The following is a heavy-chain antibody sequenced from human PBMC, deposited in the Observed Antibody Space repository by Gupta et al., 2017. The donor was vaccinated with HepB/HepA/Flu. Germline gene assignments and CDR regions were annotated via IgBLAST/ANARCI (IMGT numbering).Heavy chain of an antibody. J-gene: IGHJ6*03. CDR2: INPNTGDT. Sequence: GQGLEWMGWINPNTGDTKYAQKFQGRVTMTRDTSISTSYMELTRLTSDDTAVYYCARVNSCTSYDSRGYVVECDPTTHYYYYYMDVWGQGATVTGSS. D-gene: IGHD3-22*01. V-gene: IGHV1-2*02. CDR3: ARVNSCTSYDSRGYVVECDPTTHYYYYYMDV.